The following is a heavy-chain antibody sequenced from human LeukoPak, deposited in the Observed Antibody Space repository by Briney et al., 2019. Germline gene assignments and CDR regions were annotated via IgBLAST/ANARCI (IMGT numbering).Heavy chain of an antibody. D-gene: IGHD1-7*01. CDR2: ISAYNGNT. CDR3: ARDRIFVTGTTEPWFY. J-gene: IGHJ4*02. V-gene: IGHV1-18*01. CDR1: GYTFTSYG. Sequence: ASVKVSCKASGYTFTSYGISWVRQAPGQGLEWMGWISAYNGNTNYAQKLQGRVTMTTDTSTSTAYMELRSLRSDDTAVYYCARDRIFVTGTTEPWFYWGQGTLVTVCS.